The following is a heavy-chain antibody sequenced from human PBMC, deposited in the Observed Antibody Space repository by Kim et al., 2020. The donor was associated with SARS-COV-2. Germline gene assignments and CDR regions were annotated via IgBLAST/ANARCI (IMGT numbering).Heavy chain of an antibody. CDR2: IYHSGIT. CDR3: ARPLYHPPSNSWVRFDP. Sequence: SETLSLTCAVYGGSFSGYYWSWIRQPPGKGLEWIGEIYHSGITNYDPSPKSRVTISVDTSKSQFFLKLNSVTAADTAVYSCARPLYHPPSNSWVRFDPWGQGTLVTVSS. CDR1: GGSFSGYY. V-gene: IGHV4-34*01. J-gene: IGHJ5*02. D-gene: IGHD6-13*01.